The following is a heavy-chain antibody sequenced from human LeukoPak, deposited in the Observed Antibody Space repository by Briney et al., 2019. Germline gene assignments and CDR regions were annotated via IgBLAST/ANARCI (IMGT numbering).Heavy chain of an antibody. V-gene: IGHV4-34*01. Sequence: TPSETLSLTCAVHGGSFSGYYWTWLRQSPGKGLEWIGETNHSGSTNYNPSLKSRVTISVDTSNNQFSLKLSSVTAADTAVYYCARGPTIDYDILTGYYYFDCWGQGTLVTVSS. CDR1: GGSFSGYY. D-gene: IGHD3-9*01. CDR3: ARGPTIDYDILTGYYYFDC. J-gene: IGHJ4*02. CDR2: TNHSGST.